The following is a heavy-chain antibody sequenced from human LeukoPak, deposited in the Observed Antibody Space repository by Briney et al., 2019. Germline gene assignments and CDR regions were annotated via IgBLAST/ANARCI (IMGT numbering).Heavy chain of an antibody. CDR2: ISYDGSNK. V-gene: IGHV3-30-3*01. CDR3: ARDPVVPAAQQFDY. D-gene: IGHD2-2*01. CDR1: GFTFSSYV. J-gene: IGHJ4*02. Sequence: PGGSLRLSCAASGFTFSSYVMHWVRQAPGKGLEWVAVISYDGSNKYYADSVKGRFTISRDNSKNTLYLQMNSLRAEDTAVYYCARDPVVPAAQQFDYWGQGTLVTVSS.